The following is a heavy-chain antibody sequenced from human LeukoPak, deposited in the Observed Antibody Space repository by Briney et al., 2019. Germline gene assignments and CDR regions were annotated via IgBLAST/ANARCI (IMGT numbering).Heavy chain of an antibody. V-gene: IGHV4-59*01. CDR2: ST. CDR3: ARAVYYYDSSGYYYESNWFDP. Sequence: STNYNPSLKSRVTISVDTSKNQFSLKLSSVTAADTAVYYCARAVYYYDSSGYYYESNWFDPWGQGTLVTVSS. D-gene: IGHD3-22*01. J-gene: IGHJ5*02.